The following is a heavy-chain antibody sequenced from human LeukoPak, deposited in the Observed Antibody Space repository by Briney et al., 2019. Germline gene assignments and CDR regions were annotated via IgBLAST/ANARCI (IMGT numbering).Heavy chain of an antibody. Sequence: SETLSLTCTVSGGSISSYYWSWIRQPPGKGLEWIGYIYNTGSTNYSPSLKSRLTISVDTSKNQFSLKLSSVTAADTAVYYCARGSWAGTSLWGTYYFDYWGQGTLVTVSS. CDR1: GGSISSYY. J-gene: IGHJ4*02. CDR2: IYNTGST. CDR3: ARGSWAGTSLWGTYYFDY. V-gene: IGHV4-59*01. D-gene: IGHD1-1*01.